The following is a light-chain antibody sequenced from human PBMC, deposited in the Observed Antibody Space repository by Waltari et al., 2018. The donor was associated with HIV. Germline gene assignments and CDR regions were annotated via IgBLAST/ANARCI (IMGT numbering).Light chain of an antibody. J-gene: IGLJ3*02. CDR3: QVWETIGDHRV. CDR1: NIGSKT. Sequence: SYVMTQSPSVSVAPGQTARITCGGYNIGSKTVHWYQQKPGQAPVLVVYDDSVRPSGIPERFSGSNSGNTATLPISRVEAGDEAGYYCQVWETIGDHRVFGGGTTLTVL. CDR2: DDS. V-gene: IGLV3-21*02.